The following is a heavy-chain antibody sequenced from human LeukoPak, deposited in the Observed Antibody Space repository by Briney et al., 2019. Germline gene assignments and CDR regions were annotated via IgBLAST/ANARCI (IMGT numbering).Heavy chain of an antibody. CDR3: ARERIQAYFDY. CDR1: GFTFSRYG. CDR2: IWYDGSNK. Sequence: PGRSLRLSCAASGFTFSRYGMHWVRQAPGKGLEWVAVIWYDGSNKYYADSVKGRFTISRDNSKNTLYLQMNSLRAEDTAVYYCARERIQAYFDYWGQGTLVTVSS. J-gene: IGHJ4*02. V-gene: IGHV3-33*01.